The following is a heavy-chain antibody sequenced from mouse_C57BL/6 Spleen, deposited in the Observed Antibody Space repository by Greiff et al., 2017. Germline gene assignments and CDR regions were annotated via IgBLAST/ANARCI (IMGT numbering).Heavy chain of an antibody. J-gene: IGHJ2*01. CDR1: GFNIKDYY. CDR2: IDPEDGET. V-gene: IGHV14-2*01. CDR3: ARGYYGNFYFDY. Sequence: EVQLQQSGAELVKPGASVKLSCTASGFNIKDYYMHWVNQRTEQGLEWIGRIDPEDGETKYAPKFQGKATITADTPSNTAYLQLISLTSADTAVYSCARGYYGNFYFDYWGQGTTLTVSS. D-gene: IGHD2-1*01.